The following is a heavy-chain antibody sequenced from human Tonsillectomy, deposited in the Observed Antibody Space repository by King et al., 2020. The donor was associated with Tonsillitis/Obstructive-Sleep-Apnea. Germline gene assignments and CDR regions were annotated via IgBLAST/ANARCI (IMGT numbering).Heavy chain of an antibody. CDR2: IYSGGST. J-gene: IGHJ6*03. V-gene: IGHV3-53*01. Sequence: QLVQSGGGLIQPGGSLRLSCAASGFTVSSNYMSWVRQAPGKGLEWVSVIYSGGSTYYADSVKGRFTISRDNSKNTLYLQMNRLRAEDTAVYYCARIAAEYYYYYMDVWGKGTTVTVSS. D-gene: IGHD6-13*01. CDR1: GFTVSSNY. CDR3: ARIAAEYYYYYMDV.